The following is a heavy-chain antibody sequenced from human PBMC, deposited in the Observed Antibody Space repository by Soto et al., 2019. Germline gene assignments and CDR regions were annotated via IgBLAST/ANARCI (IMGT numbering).Heavy chain of an antibody. CDR2: VSSRGSYI. V-gene: IGHV3-21*01. J-gene: IGHJ4*02. CDR1: VFNFSSYT. Sequence: PGRSLRLSCAASVFNFSSYTMNLVRQAPGKGPEWVSSVSSRGSYIYYADSVMGRFTISRDKAKNSLYLQMNSLRAEDTAVYYRARCSSTSSQVRYFDYWGEGTLVTVSS. CDR3: ARCSSTSSQVRYFDY. D-gene: IGHD2-2*01.